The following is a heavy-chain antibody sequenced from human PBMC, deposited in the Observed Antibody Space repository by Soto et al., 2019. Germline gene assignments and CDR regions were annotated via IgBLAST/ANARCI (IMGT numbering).Heavy chain of an antibody. V-gene: IGHV3-64D*06. CDR2: ITNDGGST. CDR3: VKLTGTTRYYYVMDV. Sequence: GGSLRLSCSASGFTFGYYAMHWVRQAPGQGLEYVSAITNDGGSTYYADSVKGRFTISRDNSKNTLYLQMNSLRAEDTAVYYCVKLTGTTRYYYVMDVWGQGTTVTVSS. CDR1: GFTFGYYA. D-gene: IGHD1-7*01. J-gene: IGHJ6*02.